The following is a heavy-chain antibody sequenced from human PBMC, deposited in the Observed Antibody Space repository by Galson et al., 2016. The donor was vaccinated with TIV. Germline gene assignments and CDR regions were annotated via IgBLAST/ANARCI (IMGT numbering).Heavy chain of an antibody. Sequence: SVKVSCKASGYTFTSYTMHWVRQAPGQRLEWMGWINVYNGNTSYSQKFRDRVTITRDTSATTAYMETYMEMSNLTSEDTAVDYCVRARVKHFDFWGQGTLVTVSS. CDR1: GYTFTSYT. J-gene: IGHJ4*02. CDR2: INVYNGNT. V-gene: IGHV1-3*01. CDR3: VRARVKHFDF.